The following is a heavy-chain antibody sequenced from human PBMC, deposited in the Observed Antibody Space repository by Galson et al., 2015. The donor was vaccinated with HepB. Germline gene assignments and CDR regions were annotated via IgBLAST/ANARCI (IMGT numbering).Heavy chain of an antibody. CDR3: ASNYGSGATGDYYGMDV. CDR2: IWYDGSSK. J-gene: IGHJ6*02. Sequence: SLRLSCAASGFSFSTYGMHWVRQAPGKGLEWVAVIWYDGSSKYYVDSVTGRFTISRDNFKNTLYLQMNSLRAEDTAVYYCASNYGSGATGDYYGMDVWGQGPTVTVSS. V-gene: IGHV3-33*01. D-gene: IGHD3-10*01. CDR1: GFSFSTYG.